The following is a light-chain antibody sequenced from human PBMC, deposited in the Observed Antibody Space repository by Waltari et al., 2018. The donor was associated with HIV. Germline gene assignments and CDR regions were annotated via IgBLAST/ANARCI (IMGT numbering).Light chain of an antibody. Sequence: QSVLTQPPSVSGAPGQRVTISCPGSNSNIGSTYDEHWYQLLPGKAPKLLIYANNNRPSGVPDRFSGSKSGASASLAITGLQAEDEADYSCQSYDSRLSAWVFGGGTKVTVL. J-gene: IGLJ3*02. V-gene: IGLV1-40*01. CDR1: NSNIGSTYD. CDR3: QSYDSRLSAWV. CDR2: ANN.